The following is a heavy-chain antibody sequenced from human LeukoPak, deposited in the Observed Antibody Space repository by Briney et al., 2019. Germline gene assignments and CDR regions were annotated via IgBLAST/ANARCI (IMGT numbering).Heavy chain of an antibody. V-gene: IGHV4-39*07. D-gene: IGHD1-26*01. CDR1: GDSISSSSYY. CDR2: IYYSGST. CDR3: ARAPAQIVGATYYFDY. Sequence: SQTLSLTCTVSGDSISSSSYYWGWIRQPPGKGLEWIGSIYYSGSTYYNPSLKSRVTISVDTSKNQFSLKLSSVTAADTAVYYCARAPAQIVGATYYFDYWGQGTLVTVSP. J-gene: IGHJ4*02.